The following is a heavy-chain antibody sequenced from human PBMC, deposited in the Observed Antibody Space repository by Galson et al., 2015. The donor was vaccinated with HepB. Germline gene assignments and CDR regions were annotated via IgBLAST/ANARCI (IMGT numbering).Heavy chain of an antibody. CDR3: ANSGFDY. CDR2: ISYDGSNK. J-gene: IGHJ4*02. CDR1: GFTFSSYG. V-gene: IGHV3-30*18. Sequence: SLRLSCAASGFTFSSYGMHWVRQAPGKGLEWVAVISYDGSNKYYADSVKGRFTISRDNSKNTLYLQMNSLRAEDTAVYYCANSGFDYWGQGTLVTVSS. D-gene: IGHD2-15*01.